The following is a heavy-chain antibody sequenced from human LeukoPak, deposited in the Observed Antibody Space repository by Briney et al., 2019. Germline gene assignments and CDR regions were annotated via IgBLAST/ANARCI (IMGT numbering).Heavy chain of an antibody. V-gene: IGHV4-34*01. Sequence: PSETLSLTCAVYGGSFRGYYWSWIRQPPGKGLEWIGEINHSGSTNYNPSLKSRVTISVDTSKNQFSLKLSSVTAADTAVYYCARGRHSDFDYWGQGTLVTVSS. CDR3: ARGRHSDFDY. D-gene: IGHD5-18*01. CDR1: GGSFRGYY. CDR2: INHSGST. J-gene: IGHJ4*02.